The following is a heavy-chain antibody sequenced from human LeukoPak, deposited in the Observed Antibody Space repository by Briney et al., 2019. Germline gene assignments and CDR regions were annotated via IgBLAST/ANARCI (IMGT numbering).Heavy chain of an antibody. V-gene: IGHV3-23*01. CDR2: ISGSAGTT. CDR3: AKGDLGFGRFSFDY. Sequence: GGSLRLSCAASGFTFTRYAMNWVRQAPGKGREGVSSISGSAGTTYNADSVKRRFTISRDNSTTTLYLQINNLRAEDTAVYYCAKGDLGFGRFSFDYWGHGNLVTVSP. J-gene: IGHJ4*01. D-gene: IGHD3-16*01. CDR1: GFTFTRYA.